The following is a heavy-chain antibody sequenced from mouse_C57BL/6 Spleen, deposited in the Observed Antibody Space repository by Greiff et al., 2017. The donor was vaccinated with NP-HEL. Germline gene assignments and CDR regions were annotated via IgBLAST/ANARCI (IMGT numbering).Heavy chain of an antibody. J-gene: IGHJ3*01. V-gene: IGHV1-43*01. Sequence: EVQLQQSGPELVKPGASVKISCKASGYSFTGYYMHWVKQSSEKSLEWIGEINPSTGGTSYNQKFKGKATLTVDKSSSTAYMQLKSLTSEDSAVYYCARDDYDGGFAYWGQGTLVTVSA. CDR1: GYSFTGYY. D-gene: IGHD2-4*01. CDR3: ARDDYDGGFAY. CDR2: INPSTGGT.